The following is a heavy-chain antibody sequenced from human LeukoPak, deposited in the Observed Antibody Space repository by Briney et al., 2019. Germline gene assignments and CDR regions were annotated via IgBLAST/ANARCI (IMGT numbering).Heavy chain of an antibody. CDR1: GYTFTSYG. CDR3: ARDTRGGTMMVVAPDY. Sequence: GASVKVSCKASGYTFTSYGISWVRQAPGQGLEWMGWISAYNGSTNYAQKLQGRVTMTTDTSTSTAYMELRSLRSDDTAVYYCARDTRGGTMMVVAPDYWGQGTLVTVSS. J-gene: IGHJ4*02. CDR2: ISAYNGST. D-gene: IGHD3-22*01. V-gene: IGHV1-18*01.